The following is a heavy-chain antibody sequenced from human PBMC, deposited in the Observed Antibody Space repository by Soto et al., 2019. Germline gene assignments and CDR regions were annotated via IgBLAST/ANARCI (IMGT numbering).Heavy chain of an antibody. CDR3: ASVSGSYYYGMDV. D-gene: IGHD1-26*01. CDR1: GGSISSSNW. CDR2: IYHSGST. V-gene: IGHV4-4*02. J-gene: IGHJ6*02. Sequence: QVQLQESGPGLVKPSGTLSLTCAVSGGSISSSNWWSWVRQPPGKGLEWIGEIYHSGSTNYNPSPKSRVTISVDRSKNQFSLKLSSVTAADTAVYYCASVSGSYYYGMDVWGQGTTVTVSS.